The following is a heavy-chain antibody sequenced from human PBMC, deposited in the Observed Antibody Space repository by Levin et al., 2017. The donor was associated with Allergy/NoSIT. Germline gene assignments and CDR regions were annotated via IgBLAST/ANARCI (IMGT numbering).Heavy chain of an antibody. V-gene: IGHV1-2*02. CDR3: ARVIAAAGNDY. CDR1: GYTFTGYY. D-gene: IGHD6-13*01. J-gene: IGHJ4*02. CDR2: INPNSGGT. Sequence: GESLKISCKASGYTFTGYYMHWARQAPGQGLEWMGWINPNSGGTNYAQKFQGRVTMTRDTSISTAYMELSRLRSDDTAVYYCARVIAAAGNDYWGQGTLVTVSS.